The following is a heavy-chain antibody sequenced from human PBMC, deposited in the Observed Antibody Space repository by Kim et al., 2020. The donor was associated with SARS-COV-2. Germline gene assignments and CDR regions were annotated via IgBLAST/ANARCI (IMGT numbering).Heavy chain of an antibody. V-gene: IGHV3-33*06. J-gene: IGHJ1*01. CDR2: IWYYGSNK. D-gene: IGHD4-17*01. CDR1: GFTFSSYG. Sequence: GGSLRLSCAASGFTFSSYGMHWVRQAPGKGLEWVAVIWYYGSNKYYADSVKGRFTISRDNSKNTLYLQMNSLRAEDTAVYYCAKGGDTVTTSREYFQHWGQGTLVTVSS. CDR3: AKGGDTVTTSREYFQH.